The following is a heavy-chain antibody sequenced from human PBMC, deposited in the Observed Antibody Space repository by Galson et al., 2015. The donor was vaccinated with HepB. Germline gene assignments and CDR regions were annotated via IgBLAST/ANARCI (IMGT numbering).Heavy chain of an antibody. V-gene: IGHV3-48*04. CDR2: ISSSSSTI. Sequence: SLRLSCAASGFTFSSYSMNWVRQAPGKGLEWVSYISSSSSTIYYADSVKGRFTISRDNAKNSLYLQMNSLRAEDTAVYYCASHQGKNDCSSTSCYGDYYYYGMDVWGQGTTVTVSS. J-gene: IGHJ6*02. D-gene: IGHD2-2*01. CDR3: ASHQGKNDCSSTSCYGDYYYYGMDV. CDR1: GFTFSSYS.